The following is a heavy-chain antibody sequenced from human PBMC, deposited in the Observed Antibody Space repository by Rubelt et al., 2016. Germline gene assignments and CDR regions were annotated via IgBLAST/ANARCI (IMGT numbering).Heavy chain of an antibody. CDR2: IHAGTGNT. V-gene: IGHV1-3*01. CDR1: GYTFTSYA. Sequence: QVQLVQSGAEVKKPGASVKVSCKASGYTFTSYAMHWVRQAPGQRLEWMGWIHAGTGNTKYSQKFQGRVTITRGTSASTAYMERSSLRSEDTAVYYCARSKDTAMVTDADWYFDLWGRGTLVTVSS. J-gene: IGHJ2*01. D-gene: IGHD5-18*01. CDR3: ARSKDTAMVTDADWYFDL.